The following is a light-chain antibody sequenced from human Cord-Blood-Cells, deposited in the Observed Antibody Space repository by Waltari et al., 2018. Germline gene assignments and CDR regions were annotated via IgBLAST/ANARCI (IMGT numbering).Light chain of an antibody. V-gene: IGLV3-10*01. Sequence: SYELTQPPSVSVSPGQTARITCSGDALPKTYAYWYQQKSGQAPVLVIYEDSKRPPGIPERFSGSSSGTMATLTISGAQVEDEADYYCYSTDSSGNHVFGTGTKVTVL. CDR3: YSTDSSGNHV. J-gene: IGLJ1*01. CDR2: EDS. CDR1: ALPKTY.